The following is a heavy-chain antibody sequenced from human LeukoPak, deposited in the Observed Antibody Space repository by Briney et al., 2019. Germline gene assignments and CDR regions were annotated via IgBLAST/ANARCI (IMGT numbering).Heavy chain of an antibody. J-gene: IGHJ4*02. CDR3: ARHYDSNSYGPGY. Sequence: GGSLRLSCAASGFTFSDYYMSWIRQAPGKGLEWVSYISSSSSYKKYADSVKGRFTTSRDNAKNSLYLQMNSLRAEDTAVYYCARHYDSNSYGPGYWGQGTLVTVSS. CDR2: ISSSSSYK. CDR1: GFTFSDYY. V-gene: IGHV3-11*06. D-gene: IGHD3-22*01.